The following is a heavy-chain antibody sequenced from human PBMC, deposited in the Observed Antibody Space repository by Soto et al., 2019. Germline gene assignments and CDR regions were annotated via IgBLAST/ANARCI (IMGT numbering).Heavy chain of an antibody. CDR1: GGSISSGGYS. D-gene: IGHD5-12*01. V-gene: IGHV4-30-2*01. CDR2: IYHSGSP. J-gene: IGHJ4*02. Sequence: QLQLQESGSGLVKPSQTLSLTCAVSGGSISSGGYSWSWIRQPPGKGLEWIGYIYHSGSPYYNPSRKSRVTIPVDRTKNQFSLKLSSVTAADTAVYYCAAGMATIRNYWGQGTLVTVSS. CDR3: AAGMATIRNY.